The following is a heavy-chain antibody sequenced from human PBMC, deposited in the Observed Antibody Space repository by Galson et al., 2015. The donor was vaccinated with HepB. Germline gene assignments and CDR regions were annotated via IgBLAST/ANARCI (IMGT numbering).Heavy chain of an antibody. D-gene: IGHD3-10*01. CDR1: GYTFNSYW. V-gene: IGHV5-51*01. Sequence: QSGAEVKKTGESLKISCRGSGYTFNSYWIAWVRQMPGKGLEWMGIIYPGDSDTRYSPSFQGQVTISADKSISTAYLQWGSLKASDTAIYYCARVYAGDLGYFDLWGRGTLVTVSS. J-gene: IGHJ2*01. CDR3: ARVYAGDLGYFDL. CDR2: IYPGDSDT.